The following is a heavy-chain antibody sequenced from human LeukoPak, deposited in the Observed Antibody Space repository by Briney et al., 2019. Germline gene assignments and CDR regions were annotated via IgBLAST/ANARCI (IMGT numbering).Heavy chain of an antibody. CDR3: ARHTYGNPYSYGMDV. V-gene: IGHV4-34*01. CDR1: GGSFSGYY. J-gene: IGHJ6*02. Sequence: PSETLSLTCAVYGGSFSGYYWSWIRQPPGKGLEWIGEINRSGSTNYNPSLKSRVTISVDTSKNQFSLKLRSVTAADTAAYYCARHTYGNPYSYGMDVWGQGTTVTVSS. D-gene: IGHD4-11*01. CDR2: INRSGST.